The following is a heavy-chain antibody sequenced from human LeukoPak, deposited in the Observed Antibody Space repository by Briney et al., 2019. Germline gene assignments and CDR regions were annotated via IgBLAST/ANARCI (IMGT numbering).Heavy chain of an antibody. V-gene: IGHV3-66*01. CDR2: SYSGGST. D-gene: IGHD3-10*01. J-gene: IGHJ5*02. Sequence: GGSLRLSCAASGFTVSSNYMSWVRQAPGEGLEWVSVSYSGGSTYYADSVKGRFTISRDNSKNTLYFQMNSLRAEDTAVYYCASSITMVRGALTNWFDPWGQGTLVTVST. CDR3: ASSITMVRGALTNWFDP. CDR1: GFTVSSNY.